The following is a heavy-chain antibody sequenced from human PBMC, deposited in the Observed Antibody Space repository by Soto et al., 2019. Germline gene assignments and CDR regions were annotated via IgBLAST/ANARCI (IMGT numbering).Heavy chain of an antibody. D-gene: IGHD6-13*01. CDR2: IYYSGNT. Sequence: SETLSLTCTVSGDSVSSGDYYWSWIRQPPGKGLEWIGCIYYSGNTYYNPSLKRRFSISVDTSKNQFSLQLSSVTVADTAVYYCARDVKRYSSPPGPLEDWGLGTLVTVSS. V-gene: IGHV4-30-4*01. J-gene: IGHJ4*02. CDR1: GDSVSSGDYY. CDR3: ARDVKRYSSPPGPLED.